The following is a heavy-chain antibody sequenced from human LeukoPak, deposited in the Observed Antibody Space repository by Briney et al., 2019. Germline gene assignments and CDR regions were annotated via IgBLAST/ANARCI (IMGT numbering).Heavy chain of an antibody. J-gene: IGHJ4*02. D-gene: IGHD4-11*01. V-gene: IGHV1-2*02. Sequence: APVKVSCEASGYTCTGYYMHWVRQAPGQGLEWMGWINPNSGGTNYAQKFQGRVTMTRDTSISTAYMELSRLRSDETAVYYCARDLKGLPGFDYWGQGTLVTVSS. CDR2: INPNSGGT. CDR1: GYTCTGYY. CDR3: ARDLKGLPGFDY.